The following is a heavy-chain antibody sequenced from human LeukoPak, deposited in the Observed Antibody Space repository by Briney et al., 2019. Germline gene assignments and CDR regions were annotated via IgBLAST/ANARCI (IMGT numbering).Heavy chain of an antibody. Sequence: SQTLSLTCAISGDSVSSKSVAWNWIRQSPSRGLEWLGRTYYRSTWYNDYAVSVKSRITINPDTSKNQFSLQLNSVTPEDTAVYFCARVKEEFTSGSAFDIWGQRTMVTVSS. CDR1: GDSVSSKSVA. CDR2: TYYRSTWYN. CDR3: ARVKEEFTSGSAFDI. D-gene: IGHD1-26*01. V-gene: IGHV6-1*01. J-gene: IGHJ3*02.